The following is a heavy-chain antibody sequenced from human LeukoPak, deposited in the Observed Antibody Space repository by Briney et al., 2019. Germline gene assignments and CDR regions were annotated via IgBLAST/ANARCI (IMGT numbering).Heavy chain of an antibody. CDR2: ISYDGSNK. CDR3: ARVPDTAMADY. J-gene: IGHJ4*02. Sequence: PGRSLRLSCAASGFTFSSYAMHWVRQAPGKGLEWVAVISYDGSNKYYADSVKGRFTISRDNSKNTLYLQVNSLRAEDTAVYYCARVPDTAMADYWGQGTLVTVSS. D-gene: IGHD5-18*01. V-gene: IGHV3-30-3*01. CDR1: GFTFSSYA.